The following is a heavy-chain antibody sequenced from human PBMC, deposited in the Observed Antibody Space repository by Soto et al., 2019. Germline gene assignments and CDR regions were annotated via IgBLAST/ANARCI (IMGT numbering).Heavy chain of an antibody. J-gene: IGHJ6*02. Sequence: EVQLAGSGGGLVKPGGSLRLSCTDSGVTFSNYTMNWVRQAPGKGLEWVSSISRSSRNIYYADSVKGRFTISRDNAKNALYLQMNSLRAEDTAVYYCARDLKVAGTNSFYYYGMDVWGQGTTVTVSS. V-gene: IGHV3-21*01. D-gene: IGHD6-19*01. CDR2: ISRSSRNI. CDR1: GVTFSNYT. CDR3: ARDLKVAGTNSFYYYGMDV.